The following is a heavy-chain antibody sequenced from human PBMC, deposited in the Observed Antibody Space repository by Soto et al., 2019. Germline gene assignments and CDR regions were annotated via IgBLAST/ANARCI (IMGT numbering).Heavy chain of an antibody. J-gene: IGHJ4*02. D-gene: IGHD6-19*01. CDR3: AKAFWAVAGTRYLDY. V-gene: IGHV3-23*01. CDR2: ISGSGDST. CDR1: GFTFSSYA. Sequence: GGSLRLSCAASGFTFSSYAMSWARQAPGKGPEWVSVISGSGDSTYYADSVKGRFTISRDNSRNTLYLQMNSLRAEDTAVYYCAKAFWAVAGTRYLDYWGQGTLVTVSS.